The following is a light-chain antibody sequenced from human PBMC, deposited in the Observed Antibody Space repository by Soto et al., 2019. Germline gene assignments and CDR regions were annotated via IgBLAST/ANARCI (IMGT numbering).Light chain of an antibody. CDR2: DAS. CDR1: QSVSSY. Sequence: EIVLTQSPATLSLSPGERATLSCRASQSVSSYLAWYQQKPGQAPRLLISDASNRATGIPARFSGSGSGTDFTLTVSSLEAEDIAEYDCQHRCDWPRTFGGGTTLEI. J-gene: IGKJ4*01. CDR3: QHRCDWPRT. V-gene: IGKV3-11*01.